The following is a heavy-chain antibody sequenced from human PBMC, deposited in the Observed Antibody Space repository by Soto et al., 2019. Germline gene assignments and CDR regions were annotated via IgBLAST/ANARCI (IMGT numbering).Heavy chain of an antibody. Sequence: SVKVSCKASGGTFSSYAISWVRQAPGQGLEWMGGIIPIFGTANYAQKFQGRVTITADEFTSTAYMELSSLRSEDTAVYYCARGRWGYIGAVVAATQYNWFDPWGQGTRVTVAS. CDR3: ARGRWGYIGAVVAATQYNWFDP. CDR1: GGTFSSYA. V-gene: IGHV1-69*13. J-gene: IGHJ5*02. CDR2: IIPIFGTA. D-gene: IGHD2-15*01.